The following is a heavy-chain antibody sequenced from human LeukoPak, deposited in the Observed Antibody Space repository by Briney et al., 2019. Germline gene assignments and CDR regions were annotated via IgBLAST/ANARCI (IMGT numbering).Heavy chain of an antibody. Sequence: EASVKVSCKASGYTFSSYGISWVRQAPGQGLEWMGWINVYDGNTNYAQKVQDRVTMTRNTSISTAYMELSSLRSEDTAVYYCARGTSYYDSSGYYLDYFDYWGQGTLVTVSS. CDR2: INVYDGNT. D-gene: IGHD3-22*01. CDR3: ARGTSYYDSSGYYLDYFDY. J-gene: IGHJ4*02. CDR1: GYTFSSYG. V-gene: IGHV1-18*01.